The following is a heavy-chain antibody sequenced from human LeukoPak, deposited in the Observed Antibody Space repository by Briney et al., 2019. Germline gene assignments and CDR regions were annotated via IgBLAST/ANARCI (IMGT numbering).Heavy chain of an antibody. V-gene: IGHV3-30*03. D-gene: IGHD2-2*01. Sequence: GGSLRLSCAASGFTFSSYGMHWVRQAPGKGLEWVAVISYDGSNRYYADSVKGRFTISRDNSKNTLYLQMNSLRAEDRAVYYCATVPAADDYWGQGTPVTVSS. J-gene: IGHJ4*02. CDR3: ATVPAADDY. CDR2: ISYDGSNR. CDR1: GFTFSSYG.